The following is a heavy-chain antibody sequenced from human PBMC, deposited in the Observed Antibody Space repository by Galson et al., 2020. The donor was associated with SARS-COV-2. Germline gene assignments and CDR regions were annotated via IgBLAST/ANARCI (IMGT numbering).Heavy chain of an antibody. Sequence: GGSLRLSCAASEFTFSSYAMSWVRQAPGKGLEWVSSISGGGGDTYFADSVKGRFTISRDNAKNTLYLQMNSLRAEDTAVYYCAKAPPNRITRTQFDAWGQGTLVTVSS. CDR2: ISGGGGDT. D-gene: IGHD3-16*01. CDR3: AKAPPNRITRTQFDA. J-gene: IGHJ4*02. CDR1: EFTFSSYA. V-gene: IGHV3-23*01.